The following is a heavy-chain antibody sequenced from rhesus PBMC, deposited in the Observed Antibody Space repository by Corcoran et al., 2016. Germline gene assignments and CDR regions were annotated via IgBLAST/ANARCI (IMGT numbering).Heavy chain of an antibody. J-gene: IGHJ5-2*02. CDR1: GGSISSSY. Sequence: QVQLQESGPGLVKPSETLSVTCAVSGGSISSSYWSWIRQPPGKGLEWIGHIYGNVSNTTYNPSLKSRVTLAVDTSKNQFSLNVSSVTAADTAVYYCASGEAAGVLDVWGRGVLVTVSS. CDR3: ASGEAAGVLDV. D-gene: IGHD6-13*01. V-gene: IGHV4-169*02. CDR2: IYGNVSNT.